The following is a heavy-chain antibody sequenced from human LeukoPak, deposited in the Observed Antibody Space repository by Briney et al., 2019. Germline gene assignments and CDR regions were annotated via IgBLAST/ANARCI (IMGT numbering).Heavy chain of an antibody. D-gene: IGHD2-15*01. J-gene: IGHJ3*02. CDR1: GGSVTSTNW. CDR3: ARVVGVVGDAFDI. V-gene: IGHV4-4*02. Sequence: SETLSLTCGVYGGSVTSTNWWTWVRQPPGKGLERIGELHLDGRTYYNPSPKSRLTISVDLSENHISLKLTSVTAADTAVYYCARVVGVVGDAFDIWGQGTMVTVSS. CDR2: LHLDGRT.